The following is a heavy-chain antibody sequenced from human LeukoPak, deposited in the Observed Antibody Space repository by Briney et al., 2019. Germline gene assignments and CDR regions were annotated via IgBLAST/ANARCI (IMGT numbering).Heavy chain of an antibody. V-gene: IGHV3-23*01. CDR2: ISGSGDNT. Sequence: PGGSLRLSCAAPGFTFSSYAMSWVRQAPGKGLEWVSAISGSGDNTYYADSVKGRFTISRDNSKNTLYLQMNSLRAEDTAVYYCARDLGYYYGSASLYGMDVWGQGTTVTVSS. D-gene: IGHD3-10*01. J-gene: IGHJ6*02. CDR3: ARDLGYYYGSASLYGMDV. CDR1: GFTFSSYA.